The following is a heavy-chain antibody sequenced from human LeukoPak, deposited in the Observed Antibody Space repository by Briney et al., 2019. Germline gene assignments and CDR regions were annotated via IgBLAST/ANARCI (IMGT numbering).Heavy chain of an antibody. V-gene: IGHV4-59*11. Sequence: SETLSLTCTVSGGSIKSHFWSWVRQPPGKRLEWIGYIFHSGSTNYNPSLKSRVTISVDASKNQFSLRLTSVTAADTAVYYCARAVRDGYNYEYYYYYMDVWGKGTTVTVSS. CDR2: IFHSGST. CDR3: ARAVRDGYNYEYYYYYMDV. D-gene: IGHD5-24*01. J-gene: IGHJ6*03. CDR1: GGSIKSHF.